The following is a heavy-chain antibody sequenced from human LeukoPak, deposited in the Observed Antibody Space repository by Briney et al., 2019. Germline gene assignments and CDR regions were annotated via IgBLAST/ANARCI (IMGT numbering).Heavy chain of an antibody. D-gene: IGHD2-2*01. CDR2: INPSGGST. CDR3: ARANCSSTSCAPDY. CDR1: GGTFSSYY. Sequence: GASVKVSCKASGGTFSSYYMHWVRQAPGQGLEWMGIINPSGGSTIYAQIFQGRVTMTRDTSTSTVYMELSRLRSEDTAVYYCARANCSSTSCAPDYWGQGMLVTVSS. J-gene: IGHJ4*02. V-gene: IGHV1-46*01.